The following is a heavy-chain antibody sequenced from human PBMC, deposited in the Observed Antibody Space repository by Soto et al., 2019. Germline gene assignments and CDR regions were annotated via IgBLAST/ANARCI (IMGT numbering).Heavy chain of an antibody. Sequence: QVQLVQSGAEVRQPASSVKVSCKTSGGTFSSYAISWVRRAPGQGLEWMGGIAPIVGTTTYAQKFQGRVTITAHEATRTAYMQLSRLRSDDTAVYYCVRVVAIPGYPDHWGQGTLVTVSS. D-gene: IGHD5-12*01. CDR1: GGTFSSYA. J-gene: IGHJ4*02. CDR2: IAPIVGTT. V-gene: IGHV1-69*12. CDR3: VRVVAIPGYPDH.